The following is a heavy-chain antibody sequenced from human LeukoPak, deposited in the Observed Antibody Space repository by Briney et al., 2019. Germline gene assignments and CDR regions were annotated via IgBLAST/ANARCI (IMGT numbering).Heavy chain of an antibody. CDR3: ARGGWNYMDV. D-gene: IGHD2-15*01. CDR1: GFTFSSYG. CDR2: ISSIDGST. Sequence: GGSLRLSCAASGFTFSSYGMSWVRQAPGRGLEWVSGISSIDGSTYYADSVKGRFTISRDNAKNSLYLQMDSLRAEDTAVYYCARGGWNYMDVWGKGTTVTVSS. J-gene: IGHJ6*03. V-gene: IGHV3-23*01.